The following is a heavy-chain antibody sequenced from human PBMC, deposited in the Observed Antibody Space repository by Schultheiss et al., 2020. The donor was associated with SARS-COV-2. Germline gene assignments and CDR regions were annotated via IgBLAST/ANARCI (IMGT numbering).Heavy chain of an antibody. J-gene: IGHJ4*02. Sequence: GESLKISCAASGFTFNNYAMSWVRQAPGKGLEWVSAISGSGGSTYYAGSVKGRFTISRDNSKNTLYLQMNSLRAEDTDVYYCARDQYYDFWSPGPVYWGQGTLVTVSS. D-gene: IGHD3-3*01. CDR3: ARDQYYDFWSPGPVY. CDR2: ISGSGGST. V-gene: IGHV3-23*01. CDR1: GFTFNNYA.